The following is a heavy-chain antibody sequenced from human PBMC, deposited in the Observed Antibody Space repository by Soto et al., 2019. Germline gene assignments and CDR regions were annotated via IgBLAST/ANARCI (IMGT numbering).Heavy chain of an antibody. Sequence: EVQLVESGGGLVKPGGSLRLSCAASGFTFSNAWMSWVRQAPGKGLEWVGRIKSKTDGGTTDYAARVKGRLTISRDDSKYTLYLQMNSLKTEVTAVYYCTTEGILVVVAATLDYWGQGTLVTVSS. CDR1: GFTFSNAW. CDR2: IKSKTDGGTT. CDR3: TTEGILVVVAATLDY. D-gene: IGHD2-15*01. J-gene: IGHJ4*02. V-gene: IGHV3-15*01.